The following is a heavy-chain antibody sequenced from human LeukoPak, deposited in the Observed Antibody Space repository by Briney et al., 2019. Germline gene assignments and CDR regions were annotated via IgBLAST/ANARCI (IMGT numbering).Heavy chain of an antibody. Sequence: ASVKVSCKASGYSFSGYYIHWVRQAPGQGLEWMGWINPNGGATNYAQKFQGTVTMTRDTSTSTAYMELSRLRSDDTAVYYCARDQNYFDTTAYYGMDCWGQGTLVTVSS. CDR1: GYSFSGYY. V-gene: IGHV1-2*02. D-gene: IGHD3-22*01. CDR2: INPNGGAT. J-gene: IGHJ4*02. CDR3: ARDQNYFDTTAYYGMDC.